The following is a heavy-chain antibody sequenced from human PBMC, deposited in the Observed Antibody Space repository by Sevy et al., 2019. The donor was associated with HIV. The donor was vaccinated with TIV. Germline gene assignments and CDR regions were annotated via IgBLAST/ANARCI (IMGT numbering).Heavy chain of an antibody. J-gene: IGHJ4*02. CDR2: MNPNSVNT. V-gene: IGHV1-8*01. CDR1: GYTFTSYD. Sequence: ASVKVSCKASGYTFTSYDINWVRQATGQGLEWMGWMNPNSVNTGYAQKFQGRVTMTRNTSISTAYMELSSLRSEDTAVYYCARVEMATITRDYWGQGTLVTVSS. CDR3: ARVEMATITRDY. D-gene: IGHD5-12*01.